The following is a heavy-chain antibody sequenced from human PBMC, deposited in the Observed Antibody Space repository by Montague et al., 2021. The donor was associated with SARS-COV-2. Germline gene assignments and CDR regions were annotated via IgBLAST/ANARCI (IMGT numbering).Heavy chain of an antibody. CDR2: IGPTGFYI. J-gene: IGHJ5*02. Sequence: SLRLSCAASGLTLGGYAMNWVRQPPGKGLEWVSSIGPTGFYIYYTDSVRGRFTISRDDTKNLVYLQMNSLGAEDTAVYYCARGKDPGDYSGWYDPWGQGTLVTVSS. V-gene: IGHV3-21*06. D-gene: IGHD4-11*01. CDR3: ARGKDPGDYSGWYDP. CDR1: GLTLGGYA.